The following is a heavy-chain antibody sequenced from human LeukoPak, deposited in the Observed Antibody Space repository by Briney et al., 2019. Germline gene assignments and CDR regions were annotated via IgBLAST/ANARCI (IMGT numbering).Heavy chain of an antibody. Sequence: ASVKVSCKASGYTFTSYDFNWVRQATGQRPEWMGWMSPNSGDTGYAQEFQDRVTMTRNTSISTAYMELSSLRSADTAVYYCARGPPNWGYDYWGPGTLVTVSS. J-gene: IGHJ4*02. D-gene: IGHD7-27*01. CDR3: ARGPPNWGYDY. CDR1: GYTFTSYD. V-gene: IGHV1-8*01. CDR2: MSPNSGDT.